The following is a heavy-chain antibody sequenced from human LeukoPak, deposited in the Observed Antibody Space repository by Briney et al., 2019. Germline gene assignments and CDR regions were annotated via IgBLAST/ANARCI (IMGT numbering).Heavy chain of an antibody. J-gene: IGHJ4*02. CDR1: GYTLTELS. CDR2: INPSGGST. Sequence: ASVKVSCKVSGYTLTELSMHWVRQAPGQGLEWMGIINPSGGSTSYAQKFQGRVTMTRDTSTSTVYMELSSLRSEDTAVYYCARARIAVAGHFDYWGQGTLVTVSS. CDR3: ARARIAVAGHFDY. D-gene: IGHD6-19*01. V-gene: IGHV1-46*01.